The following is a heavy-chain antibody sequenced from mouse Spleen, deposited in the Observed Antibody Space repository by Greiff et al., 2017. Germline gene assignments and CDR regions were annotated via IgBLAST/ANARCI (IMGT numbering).Heavy chain of an antibody. Sequence: EVKLMESGGGLVQPKGSLKLSCAASGFSFNTYAMNWVRQAPGKGLEWVARIRSKSNNYATYYADSVKDRFTISRDDSESMLYLQMNNLKTEDTAMYYCVRQNGNYVGYYAMDYWGQGTSVTVSS. V-gene: IGHV10-1*01. D-gene: IGHD2-1*01. CDR1: GFSFNTYA. CDR2: IRSKSNNYAT. CDR3: VRQNGNYVGYYAMDY. J-gene: IGHJ4*01.